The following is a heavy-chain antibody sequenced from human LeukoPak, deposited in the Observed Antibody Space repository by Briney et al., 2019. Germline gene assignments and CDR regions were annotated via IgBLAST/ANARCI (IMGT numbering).Heavy chain of an antibody. V-gene: IGHV4-59*13. J-gene: IGHJ5*02. CDR3: ARLGYCSGGSCYLDWFDP. Sequence: SETLSLTCTVSGGSISSYYWSWFRQPPGRGLEWMGYIYYSGSTNYNPSLKSRVTISVDTSKNQFSLKLSSVTAADTAVYYCARLGYCSGGSCYLDWFDPWGQGTLVTVSS. CDR2: IYYSGST. D-gene: IGHD2-15*01. CDR1: GGSISSYY.